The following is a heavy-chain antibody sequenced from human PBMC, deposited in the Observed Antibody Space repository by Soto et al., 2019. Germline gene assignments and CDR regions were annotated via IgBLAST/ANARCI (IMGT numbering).Heavy chain of an antibody. Sequence: PGGSLRLSCAASGFTFSNAWMNWVRQAPGKGLEWVGRIKSKTDGGTTDYAAPVKGRFTISRDDSKNTLYLQMNSLKTEDTAVYYCTRQKFGVVPYSPEPYYYYGMDVWGQGTTVTVSS. J-gene: IGHJ6*02. CDR3: TRQKFGVVPYSPEPYYYYGMDV. CDR1: GFTFSNAW. CDR2: IKSKTDGGTT. V-gene: IGHV3-15*07. D-gene: IGHD3-3*01.